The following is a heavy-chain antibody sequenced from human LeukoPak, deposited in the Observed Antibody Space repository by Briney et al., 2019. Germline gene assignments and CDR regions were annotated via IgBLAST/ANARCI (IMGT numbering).Heavy chain of an antibody. CDR2: INHSGST. V-gene: IGHV4-34*01. J-gene: IGHJ4*02. Sequence: SETLSLTCAVYGGSFSGYYWSWIRQPPGKGLEWIGEINHSGSTNYNPSLKSRVTISVDTSKNQFSLKLSSVTAADTAVYYCARGRGVTTPGPASSDFDYWGQGTLVTVSS. CDR1: GGSFSGYY. CDR3: ARGRGVTTPGPASSDFDY. D-gene: IGHD4-17*01.